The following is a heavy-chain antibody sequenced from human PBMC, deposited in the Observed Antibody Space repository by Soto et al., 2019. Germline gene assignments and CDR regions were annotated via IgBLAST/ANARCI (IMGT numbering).Heavy chain of an antibody. J-gene: IGHJ4*02. D-gene: IGHD1-26*01. V-gene: IGHV1-2*02. Sequence: QVQLVQSGAEVKKPGASVKVSCKASRATFTGYYMHWVRQAPGQGLEWMGWINPNKGDTKYAQTLQDGVTMTRDTSISTADMDLSRLRSDDTAVYYCARETVGAYDYWGPGTQVTVSS. CDR2: INPNKGDT. CDR1: RATFTGYY. CDR3: ARETVGAYDY.